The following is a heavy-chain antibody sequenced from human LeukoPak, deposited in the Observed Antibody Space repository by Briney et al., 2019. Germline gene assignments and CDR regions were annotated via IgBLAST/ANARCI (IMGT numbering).Heavy chain of an antibody. D-gene: IGHD2-15*01. CDR3: ARGGRASWNFDY. Sequence: GGSLRLSCAASGFTFSSYSMNWVRQAPGKGLEWVSSISSSSSYIYYADSVKGRFTISRDNAKNSLYLQMNSLRAEDTAVYYCARGGRASWNFDYWGQGTLVTVSS. CDR2: ISSSSSYI. J-gene: IGHJ4*02. CDR1: GFTFSSYS. V-gene: IGHV3-21*01.